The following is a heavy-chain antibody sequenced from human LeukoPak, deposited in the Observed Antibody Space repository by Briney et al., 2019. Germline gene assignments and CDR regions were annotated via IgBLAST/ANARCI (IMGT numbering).Heavy chain of an antibody. Sequence: GASVKVSCKASGGTFSSYAISWVRQAPGQGLEWMGGIIPIFGTANYAQKFQGRVTITADESTSTAYMELSSLRSEDTAVYYCARGYDSSGYTDDYWGQGTLVTVSS. V-gene: IGHV1-69*13. D-gene: IGHD3-22*01. CDR1: GGTFSSYA. J-gene: IGHJ4*02. CDR3: ARGYDSSGYTDDY. CDR2: IIPIFGTA.